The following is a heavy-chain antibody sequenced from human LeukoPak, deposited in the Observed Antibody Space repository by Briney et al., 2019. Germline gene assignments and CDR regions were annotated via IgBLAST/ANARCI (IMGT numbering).Heavy chain of an antibody. V-gene: IGHV4-34*01. CDR1: GGSFSGYY. CDR3: ARGYGDRRFAYYYYYYMDV. Sequence: TPSETLSLTCAVYGGSFSGYYWSWIRQPPGKGLEWIGEINHSGSTNYNPSLKSRVTISVDTSKNQFSLKLSSVTAADTAVYYCARGYGDRRFAYYYYYYMDVWGKGTTVTISS. D-gene: IGHD4-17*01. CDR2: INHSGST. J-gene: IGHJ6*03.